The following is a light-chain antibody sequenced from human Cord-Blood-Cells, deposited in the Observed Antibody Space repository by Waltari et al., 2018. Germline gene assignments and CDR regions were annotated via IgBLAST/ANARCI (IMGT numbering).Light chain of an antibody. J-gene: IGKJ4*01. CDR2: DAS. CDR1: QSVSSY. Sequence: PGERATLSCRASQSVSSYLAWYQQKPGQAPRLLIYDASNRATGIPARFSGSGSGTDFTLTISSLEPEDFAVYYCQQRSHWPPLTFGGGTKVEIK. V-gene: IGKV3-11*01. CDR3: QQRSHWPPLT.